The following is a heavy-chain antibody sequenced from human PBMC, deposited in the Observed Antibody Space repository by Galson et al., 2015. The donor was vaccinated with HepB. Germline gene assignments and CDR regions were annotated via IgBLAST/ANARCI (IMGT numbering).Heavy chain of an antibody. D-gene: IGHD3-22*01. J-gene: IGHJ4*02. V-gene: IGHV4-30-4*01. CDR1: GGSISSGGYY. CDR2: IYYSGST. Sequence: SLSLTCAVSGGSISSGGYYWSWIRQPPGKGLEWIGYIYYSGSTYYNPSLKSRVTISVDTSKNQFSLKLSSVTAADTAVYYCARGYDSHPKYYFDYWGQGTLVTVSS. CDR3: ARGYDSHPKYYFDY.